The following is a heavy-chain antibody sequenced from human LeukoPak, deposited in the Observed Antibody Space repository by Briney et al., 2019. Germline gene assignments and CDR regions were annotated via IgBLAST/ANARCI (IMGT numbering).Heavy chain of an antibody. CDR3: AREYEVVDF. J-gene: IGHJ4*02. V-gene: IGHV4-4*07. CDR2: IYPSGST. D-gene: IGHD3-16*01. Sequence: PSETLSLTCTVSGGSISSYFLSWIRQPAGKGLEWIGHIYPSGSTNYNPSLKSRVTMSVDTSKNQFSLKLNSVTAADTAVYYCAREYEVVDFWGQGTLVTVSS. CDR1: GGSISSYF.